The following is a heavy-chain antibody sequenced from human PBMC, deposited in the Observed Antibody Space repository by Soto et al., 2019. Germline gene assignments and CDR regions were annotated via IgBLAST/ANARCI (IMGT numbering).Heavy chain of an antibody. CDR3: ARVIRGAYYNSPLDT. J-gene: IGHJ5*02. CDR2: INPDSGGA. D-gene: IGHD3-10*01. V-gene: IGHV1-2*02. Sequence: AQVKASFKASGSPFTGYFMQWVRHAPGQGLEWMGWINPDSGGADYAQSLQGRVTMTRDTCISTVYMELSRLRFDDTAVYYCARVIRGAYYNSPLDTWGQGTGVT. CDR1: GSPFTGYF.